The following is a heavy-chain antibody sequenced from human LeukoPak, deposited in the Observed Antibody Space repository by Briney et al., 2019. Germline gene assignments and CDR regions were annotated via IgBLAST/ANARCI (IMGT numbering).Heavy chain of an antibody. CDR3: VKDWGVLPDYTADGFDI. Sequence: PGGSLRLSCAASRFIFSTYGMHWVRQAPGKGLEWVAFIRPDGSNEYYAASVRGRFAISRDNSQNMLHLQMNSLRLEDTAVYYCVKDWGVLPDYTADGFDIWGPGTMVTVSS. V-gene: IGHV3-30*02. J-gene: IGHJ3*02. D-gene: IGHD3-10*01. CDR1: RFIFSTYG. CDR2: IRPDGSNE.